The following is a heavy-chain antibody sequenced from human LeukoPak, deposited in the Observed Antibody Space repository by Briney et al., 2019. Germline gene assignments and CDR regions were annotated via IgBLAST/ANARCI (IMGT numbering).Heavy chain of an antibody. D-gene: IGHD6-19*01. CDR2: ISYDGSNK. V-gene: IGHV3-30*04. CDR1: GFTFSSYS. CDR3: AKAVAGSEDY. J-gene: IGHJ4*02. Sequence: PGGSLRLSCAASGFTFSSYSMHWVRQAPGKGLEWVAVISYDGSNKYYADSVKGRFTISRDNSKNTLYLQMNSLRAEDTAVYYCAKAVAGSEDYWGQGTLVTVSS.